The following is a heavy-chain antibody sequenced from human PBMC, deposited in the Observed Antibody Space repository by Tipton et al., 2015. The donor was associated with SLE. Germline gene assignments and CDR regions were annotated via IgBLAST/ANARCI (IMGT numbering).Heavy chain of an antibody. CDR3: ARTRGWLRDAFDM. CDR2: VNDRGNT. V-gene: IGHV4-38-2*01. D-gene: IGHD5-24*01. CDR1: GYLITSGYS. J-gene: IGHJ3*02. Sequence: TLSLTCAVSGYLITSGYSWGWIRQPPGKGLEWIGRVNDRGNTYYNSSLKNRVSISVDTSNNQFSLKVLSVTAADTAVYYCARTRGWLRDAFDMWGQGTMVTVPS.